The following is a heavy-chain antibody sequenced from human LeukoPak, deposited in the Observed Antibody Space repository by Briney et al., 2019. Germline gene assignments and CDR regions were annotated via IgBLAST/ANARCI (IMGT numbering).Heavy chain of an antibody. J-gene: IGHJ4*02. Sequence: ASVKVSCKASGYTFTGYYMHWVRQAPGQGLEWMGRINPNSGGTNYAQKFQGRVTMTRDTSISTAYMKLSRLRSDDTAVYYCARDRGGYSSSWTDYWGQGTLVTVSS. V-gene: IGHV1-2*06. CDR3: ARDRGGYSSSWTDY. CDR2: INPNSGGT. CDR1: GYTFTGYY. D-gene: IGHD6-13*01.